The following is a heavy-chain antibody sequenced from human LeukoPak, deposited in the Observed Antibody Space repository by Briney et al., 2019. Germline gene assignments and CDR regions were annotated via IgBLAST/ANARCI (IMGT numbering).Heavy chain of an antibody. J-gene: IGHJ1*01. CDR3: ARNDYLED. V-gene: IGHV3-74*01. Sequence: GGSLRLSCAGSGFIFSSYWMHWVRQAPGKGLVWVSRIKSDGSSTSYADSVKGRFTIARDNAKNTLYLQMNSLRPEDTAVYYCARNDYLEDWGQGTLVTVPS. CDR1: GFIFSSYW. CDR2: IKSDGSST.